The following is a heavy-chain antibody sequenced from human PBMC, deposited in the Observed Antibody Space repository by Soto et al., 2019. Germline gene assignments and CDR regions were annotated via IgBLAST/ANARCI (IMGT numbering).Heavy chain of an antibody. CDR2: ISYDGSSK. J-gene: IGHJ4*01. Sequence: PGGSLRLSCAASGFTFSSYGMHWVRQAPGKGLEWVAVISYDGSSKYSADSVKGRFTISRDNYKNTVYLQMNSLRVEDTAVYYCAKDYSSDWHGLDYRGHGTLVTVCS. CDR1: GFTFSSYG. D-gene: IGHD6-19*01. CDR3: AKDYSSDWHGLDY. V-gene: IGHV3-30*18.